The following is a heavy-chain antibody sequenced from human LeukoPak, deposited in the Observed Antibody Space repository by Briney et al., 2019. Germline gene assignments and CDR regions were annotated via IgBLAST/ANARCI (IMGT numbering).Heavy chain of an antibody. D-gene: IGHD1-26*01. CDR3: ARDWPFLVGGTPY. CDR2: MKQDGSEK. Sequence: GGSLRLSCAASGFTFSSCWMSWVRQAPGKGLEWVANMKQDGSEKYYVDSVKGRFTISRDNAKNSLYLQMNSLRAEDTAVYYCARDWPFLVGGTPYGGQGTLVTVSS. V-gene: IGHV3-7*01. CDR1: GFTFSSCW. J-gene: IGHJ4*02.